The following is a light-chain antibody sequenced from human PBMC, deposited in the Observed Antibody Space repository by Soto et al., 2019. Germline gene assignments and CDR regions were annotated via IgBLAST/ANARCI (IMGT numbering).Light chain of an antibody. CDR2: GNN. V-gene: IGLV1-40*01. CDR1: SANIGAAYN. Sequence: QSLLTPPPSVSGAPGQRVSISCTGSSANIGAAYNVDWYQQLPGTAPNLPIYGNNHRPSGVPARFSGSKSGTSASLAIAGLQAEDEGDYYRQSYDSSLSGYGFGTGTKVTV. CDR3: QSYDSSLSGYG. J-gene: IGLJ1*01.